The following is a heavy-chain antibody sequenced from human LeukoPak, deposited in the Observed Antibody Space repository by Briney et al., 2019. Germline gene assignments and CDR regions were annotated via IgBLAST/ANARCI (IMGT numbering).Heavy chain of an antibody. CDR3: ARVGNFDWLLATGDILAFDI. V-gene: IGHV1-46*01. Sequence: ASVKVSCKASGYTFTSYLMHWMRQAPGQGLDWMGIIDPSGGSTSYAQKFQGRITMTRDTSTSTVYMELSSLRSEDTAVYYCARVGNFDWLLATGDILAFDIWGQGTMVTVSS. D-gene: IGHD3-9*01. CDR2: IDPSGGST. J-gene: IGHJ3*02. CDR1: GYTFTSYL.